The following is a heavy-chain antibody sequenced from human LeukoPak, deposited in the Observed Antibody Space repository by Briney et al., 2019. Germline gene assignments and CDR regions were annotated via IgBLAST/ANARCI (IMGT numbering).Heavy chain of an antibody. CDR1: GFTFSSDW. D-gene: IGHD6-19*01. V-gene: IGHV3-7*01. CDR2: IKQDGSEK. J-gene: IGHJ4*02. Sequence: GRSLRLSCAASGFTFSSDWMSWVRQAPGKGLEWVANIKQDGSEKYYVDSVKGRFTISRDNAKNSLYLQMNSLRAEDTAVYYCARGFRGWYAEGFDYWGQGTLVTVSS. CDR3: ARGFRGWYAEGFDY.